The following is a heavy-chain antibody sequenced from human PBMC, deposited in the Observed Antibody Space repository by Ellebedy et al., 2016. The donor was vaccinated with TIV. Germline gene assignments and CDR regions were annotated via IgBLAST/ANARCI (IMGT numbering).Heavy chain of an antibody. Sequence: GESLKISCVASGFTFDSYAMHWVRQAPGKGLEWVSSITDSGGNTYYADSVKGRFTISRDNSKDTLYLQVNSLRAEDTAIYYCARDPVGVGPAFDVWGQGTMVTVSS. CDR2: ITDSGGNT. D-gene: IGHD4-23*01. CDR1: GFTFDSYA. V-gene: IGHV3-23*01. CDR3: ARDPVGVGPAFDV. J-gene: IGHJ3*01.